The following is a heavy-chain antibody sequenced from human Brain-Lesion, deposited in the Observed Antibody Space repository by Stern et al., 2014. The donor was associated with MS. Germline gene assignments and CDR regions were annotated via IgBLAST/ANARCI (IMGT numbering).Heavy chain of an antibody. CDR2: IDHSGSA. Sequence: QMQLVQWGAGLLKPSETLSLTCAVSGGSFSGYYWTWIRQSPEKGLELIGQIDHSGSAKYNPSLKSRVTMSVDTSNPQFSLKLSSVTAADTAVYYCARGPYYFDGSGYHYWGQGTQVTVSS. J-gene: IGHJ4*02. CDR3: ARGPYYFDGSGYHY. CDR1: GGSFSGYY. V-gene: IGHV4-34*01. D-gene: IGHD3-22*01.